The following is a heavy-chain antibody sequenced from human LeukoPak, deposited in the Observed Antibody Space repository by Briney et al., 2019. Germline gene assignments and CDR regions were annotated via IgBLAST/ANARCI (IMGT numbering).Heavy chain of an antibody. Sequence: GGSLRLSCAASGFTFSSYAMSWVRQAPGKGLEWVSAISGSGGSTYYADSVKGRFTISRDNSKNTLYLQMNSLRAEDTAVYYCAKDTFYSYGPYYFDYWGQGTLVTVSS. CDR3: AKDTFYSYGPYYFDY. D-gene: IGHD5-18*01. CDR2: ISGSGGST. V-gene: IGHV3-23*01. J-gene: IGHJ4*02. CDR1: GFTFSSYA.